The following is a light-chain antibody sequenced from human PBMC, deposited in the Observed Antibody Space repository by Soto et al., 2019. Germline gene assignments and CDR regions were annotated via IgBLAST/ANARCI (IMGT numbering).Light chain of an antibody. CDR1: QDITTF. CDR3: LQHSSCPYT. CDR2: GAS. J-gene: IGKJ2*01. Sequence: DIQMTQSPYAVSASGGDRVTITCRASQDITTFLAWFQQKPGKVPERLIFGASSMQSGVPSRFSGSGSETEFTLTIISLQPEDFATYYCLQHSSCPYTFGQGTRLEI. V-gene: IGKV1-17*03.